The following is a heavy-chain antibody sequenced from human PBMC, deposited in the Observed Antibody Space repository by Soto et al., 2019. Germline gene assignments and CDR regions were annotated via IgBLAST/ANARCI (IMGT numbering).Heavy chain of an antibody. V-gene: IGHV3-33*01. D-gene: IGHD1-26*01. CDR2: IWYDGSNK. CDR3: ARGPGRDYYYYYMDV. Sequence: PGGSLRLSCAASGFTFSSYGMHWGRQAPGKGLEWVAVIWYDGSNKYYADSVKGRFTTSRDNSKNTLYLQMNSLRAEDTAVYYCARGPGRDYYYYYMDVWGKGTTVTVSS. J-gene: IGHJ6*03. CDR1: GFTFSSYG.